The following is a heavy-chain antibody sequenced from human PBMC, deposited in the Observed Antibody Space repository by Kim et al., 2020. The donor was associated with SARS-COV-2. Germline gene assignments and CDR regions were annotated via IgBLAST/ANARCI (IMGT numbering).Heavy chain of an antibody. Sequence: GSTYYADSVNGRFTISRDNSKNTLYLQMNSLRAEDTAVYYCASPRRTKFYWGQGTLVTVSS. CDR2: GST. CDR3: ASPRRTKFY. V-gene: IGHV3-53*01. J-gene: IGHJ4*02.